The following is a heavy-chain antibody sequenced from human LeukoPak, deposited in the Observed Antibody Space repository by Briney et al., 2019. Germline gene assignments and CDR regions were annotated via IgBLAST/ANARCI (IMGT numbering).Heavy chain of an antibody. V-gene: IGHV4-39*01. J-gene: IGHJ4*02. Sequence: SGTLSLTCTVSGVSISTSNYYWGWIRQPPGKGLEWIGSIYYSGSTYYNPSLKSRVTISVDTSKNQFSLKLSSVTAADTAVYYCARLFLYWGQGTLVTVSS. CDR2: IYYSGST. CDR1: GVSISTSNYY. D-gene: IGHD2/OR15-2a*01. CDR3: ARLFLY.